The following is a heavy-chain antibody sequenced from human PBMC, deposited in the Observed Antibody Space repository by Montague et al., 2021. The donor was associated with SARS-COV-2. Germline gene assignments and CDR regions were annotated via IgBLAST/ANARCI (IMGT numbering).Heavy chain of an antibody. CDR1: GFTFSNSP. CDR3: AKVGDILAGDSLINLDA. CDR2: IHSAGRGT. V-gene: IGHV3-23*03. D-gene: IGHD3-9*01. Sequence: SLRLSCAASGFTFSNSPMSWVRQAPGKGLDWVSVIHSAGRGTYYADSVQGRFTISRDNLKNTVYLQMNSLRDVDTALYYCAKVGDILAGDSLINLDAWGQGTLVVVSS. J-gene: IGHJ5*02.